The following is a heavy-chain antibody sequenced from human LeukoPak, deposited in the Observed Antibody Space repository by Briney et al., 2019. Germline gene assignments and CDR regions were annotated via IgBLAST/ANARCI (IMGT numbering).Heavy chain of an antibody. CDR1: GYTFTSYD. D-gene: IGHD1-26*01. CDR3: ASSYCGHLFRVFRY. V-gene: IGHV1-8*01. Sequence: ASVKVSCKASGYTFTSYDINWVRQATGQVLEWMGWMNPNSGNTGYAQKFQGRVTMTRNTSISTAYMELSSLRSEDTAVYYCASSYCGHLFRVFRYWGQGTLVTVSS. J-gene: IGHJ4*02. CDR2: MNPNSGNT.